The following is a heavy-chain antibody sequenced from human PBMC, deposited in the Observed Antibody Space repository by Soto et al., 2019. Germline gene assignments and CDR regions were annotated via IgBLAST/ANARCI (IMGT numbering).Heavy chain of an antibody. J-gene: IGHJ4*02. CDR2: IYSGGST. V-gene: IGHV3-66*01. CDR3: ARYDGSATECILFAY. Sequence: GGSLRLSCAASGFTVSNSYMSWVRQAPGKGLEWVSAIYSGGSTYYADSVKGRFTISRDNSRNTLYLQMNSLRAEDTAVYFCARYDGSATECILFAYWGQGTLVTLSS. D-gene: IGHD2-21*01. CDR1: GFTVSNSY.